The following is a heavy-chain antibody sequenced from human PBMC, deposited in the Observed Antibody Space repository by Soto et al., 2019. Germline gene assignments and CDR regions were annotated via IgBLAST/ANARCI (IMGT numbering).Heavy chain of an antibody. D-gene: IGHD3-9*01. J-gene: IGHJ4*02. CDR2: ISWNSGSI. CDR1: GFTFDDYA. Sequence: GGSLRLSCAASGFTFDDYAMHWVRQAPGKGLEWVSGISWNSGSIGYADSVKGRFTISRDNAKNSLYLQMNSLRAEDTALYYCAKDMSPAAPGDDILTGYDYWGQGTLVTVSS. V-gene: IGHV3-9*01. CDR3: AKDMSPAAPGDDILTGYDY.